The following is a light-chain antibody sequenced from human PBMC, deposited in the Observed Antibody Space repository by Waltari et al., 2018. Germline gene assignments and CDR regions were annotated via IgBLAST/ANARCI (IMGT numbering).Light chain of an antibody. Sequence: QSALTQPASVSGSPGQSITISCTWASSDVGRYNLVSWYQQHPGKAPKLIIYEAPKRPSGVSVRFSGSKSGYTASLTISGRQADDEADYYCCSYTSSSTPRLFGGGTKLTVL. J-gene: IGLJ3*02. V-gene: IGLV2-14*02. CDR1: SSDVGRYNL. CDR3: CSYTSSSTPRL. CDR2: EAP.